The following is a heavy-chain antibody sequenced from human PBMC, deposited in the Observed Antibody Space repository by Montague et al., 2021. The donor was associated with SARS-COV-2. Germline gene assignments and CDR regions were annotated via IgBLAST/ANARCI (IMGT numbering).Heavy chain of an antibody. CDR1: GFSLSTSGMC. CDR3: ARRRYGSGSYYLDY. V-gene: IGHV2-70*01. CDR2: IDWDDDK. J-gene: IGHJ4*02. Sequence: PALVKPTKTLTLTCTFSGFSLSTSGMCVSWIRQPPGKALEWLALIDWDDDKYYSTSLKTRLTISKDTSKNQVVLTMTNMDPVDTATYYCARRRYGSGSYYLDYWGQGTLVTVSS. D-gene: IGHD3-10*01.